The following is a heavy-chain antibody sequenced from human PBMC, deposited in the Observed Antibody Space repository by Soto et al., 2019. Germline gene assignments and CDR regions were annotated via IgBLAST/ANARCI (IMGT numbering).Heavy chain of an antibody. CDR2: IIPIFGTA. Sequence: GASVKVSCKASGGTFSSYAISWVRQAPRQGLEWMGGIIPIFGTANYAQKFQGRVTITADESTSTAYMELSSLRSEDTAVYYCARDKQQLVRWGNYYGMDVWGQGTTVTVSS. V-gene: IGHV1-69*13. J-gene: IGHJ6*02. D-gene: IGHD6-13*01. CDR1: GGTFSSYA. CDR3: ARDKQQLVRWGNYYGMDV.